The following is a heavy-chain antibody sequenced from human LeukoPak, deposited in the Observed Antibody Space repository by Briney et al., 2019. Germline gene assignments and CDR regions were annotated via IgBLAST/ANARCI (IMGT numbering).Heavy chain of an antibody. CDR2: IKSKTDVGTT. CDR3: TTGSY. CDR1: GLTFRNDW. J-gene: IGHJ4*02. V-gene: IGHV3-15*01. Sequence: GWSLRPSCAASGLTFRNDWMSWVRQAPGKGVDWVGRIKSKTDVGTTHYAAPVNSRFTISKDHSTNTQYLQMNSQKTEDTAVYYCTTGSYWGQGTLVTVSS.